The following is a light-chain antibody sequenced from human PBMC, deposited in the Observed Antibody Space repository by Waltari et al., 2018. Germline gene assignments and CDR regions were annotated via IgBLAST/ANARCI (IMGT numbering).Light chain of an antibody. CDR2: AAS. V-gene: IGKV1-9*01. CDR1: QGLSNY. Sequence: IQLTQSPSSLSASVGDRVTTTCRASQGLSNYLAWYQPKPGKAPKLLIYAASTLQSGVPSRFSGSGSGTDFTLTISSLQPEDFATYYCQQLNSYQWTFGQGTKVEIK. CDR3: QQLNSYQWT. J-gene: IGKJ1*01.